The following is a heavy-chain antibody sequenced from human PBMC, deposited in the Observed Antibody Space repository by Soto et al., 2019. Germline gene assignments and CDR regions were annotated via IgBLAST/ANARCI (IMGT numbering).Heavy chain of an antibody. D-gene: IGHD6-25*01. Sequence: TSETLSLTCTVSGGSISDYYWSWIRQPPGKGLEWIGYIYYSGSTNYNPSLKSRVTISVDTSKNQFSLKLSSVTAADTAVYYCARRAASSNYYYYMDVWGKGTTVTVSS. CDR2: IYYSGST. CDR1: GGSISDYY. V-gene: IGHV4-59*08. CDR3: ARRAASSNYYYYMDV. J-gene: IGHJ6*03.